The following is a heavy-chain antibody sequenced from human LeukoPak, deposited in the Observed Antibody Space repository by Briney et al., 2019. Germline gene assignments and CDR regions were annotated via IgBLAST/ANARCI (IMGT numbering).Heavy chain of an antibody. CDR3: GTQRAGATDC. CDR2: IYYSGTT. J-gene: IGHJ4*02. Sequence: SETLSLTCTVSGGSISSTTYYWGWIRQPPGKGLEWIGTIYYSGTTSYNPSLKSRVTMSVDTSKNQFSLKLSSVTAADTGVYYCGTQRAGATDCWGQGTLVTVSS. D-gene: IGHD1-26*01. CDR1: GGSISSTTYY. V-gene: IGHV4-39*01.